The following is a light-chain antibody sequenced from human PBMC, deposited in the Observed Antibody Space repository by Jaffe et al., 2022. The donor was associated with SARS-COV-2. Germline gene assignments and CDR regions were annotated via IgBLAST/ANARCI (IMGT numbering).Light chain of an antibody. J-gene: IGLJ1*01. CDR1: SNDVGNYNS. V-gene: IGLV2-11*01. Sequence: QSALTQPRSVSGSPGQSVTISCTGTSNDVGNYNSVSWYQHHPGKAPKLLIYDVSKRPSGVPDRFSASKSGNTASLSISGLQGEDEADYYCCSYAGSYSFVFGSGTKVAVL. CDR2: DVS. CDR3: CSYAGSYSFV.